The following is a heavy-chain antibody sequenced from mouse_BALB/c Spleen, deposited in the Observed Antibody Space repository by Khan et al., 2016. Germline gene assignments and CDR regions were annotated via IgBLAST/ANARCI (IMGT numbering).Heavy chain of an antibody. CDR1: GYTFSSYW. CDR3: ARTDRRGYFDY. Sequence: QVQLQQSGAELMKPGASVKISCKATGYTFSSYWIEWVKQRPGHGLEWIGEILPGSGSTNYNEKFRGKATFTAATSSNTAYMQLSSLTSEDSAGHDCARTDRRGYFDYWGQGTTLTVSS. V-gene: IGHV1-9*01. CDR2: ILPGSGST. J-gene: IGHJ2*01.